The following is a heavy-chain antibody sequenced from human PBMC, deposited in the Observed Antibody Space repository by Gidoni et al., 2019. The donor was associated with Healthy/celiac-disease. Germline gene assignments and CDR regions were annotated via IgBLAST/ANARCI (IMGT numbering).Heavy chain of an antibody. Sequence: QLQLQESGPGLVKPSETLSLTCTVSGGSISSSSYYWGWIRQPPGKGLEWIGSIYYSGSTYYNPSLKSRVTISVDTSKNQFSLKLSSVTAADTAVYYCARHSIAAAGWHWFDPWGQGTLVTVSS. CDR2: IYYSGST. CDR1: GGSISSSSYY. J-gene: IGHJ5*02. CDR3: ARHSIAAAGWHWFDP. D-gene: IGHD6-13*01. V-gene: IGHV4-39*01.